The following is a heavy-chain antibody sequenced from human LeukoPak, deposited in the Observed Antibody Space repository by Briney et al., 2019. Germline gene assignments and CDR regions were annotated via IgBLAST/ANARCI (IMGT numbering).Heavy chain of an antibody. CDR1: GGSVSSGSYY. D-gene: IGHD6-13*01. CDR2: IYYSGST. Sequence: SETLSLTCTVSGGSVSSGSYYWSWIRQPPGKGLEWIGYIYYSGSTNYNPSFKSRVTISVDTSRNLFSLKLSSVTAADTAVYYCARRSSIAARGGFDYWGQGTLVTVSS. V-gene: IGHV4-61*01. CDR3: ARRSSIAARGGFDY. J-gene: IGHJ4*02.